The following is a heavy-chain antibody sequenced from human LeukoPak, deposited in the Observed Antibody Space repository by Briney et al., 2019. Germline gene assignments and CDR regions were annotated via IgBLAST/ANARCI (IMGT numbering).Heavy chain of an antibody. CDR3: AKDRPRYYSFEGMDV. J-gene: IGHJ6*03. CDR1: GFTFSTYA. V-gene: IGHV3-30*02. D-gene: IGHD2/OR15-2a*01. Sequence: PGRSLRLSCAASGFTFSTYAMHWVRQAPGKGLEWVAFIRYDGSNKYYADSVKGRFTISRDNSKNTLYLQMNSLRAEDTAVYYCAKDRPRYYSFEGMDVWGKGTTVTVSS. CDR2: IRYDGSNK.